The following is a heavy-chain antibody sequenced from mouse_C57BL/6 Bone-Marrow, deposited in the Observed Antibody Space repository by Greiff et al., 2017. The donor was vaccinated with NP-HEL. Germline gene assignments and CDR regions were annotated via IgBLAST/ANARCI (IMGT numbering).Heavy chain of an antibody. CDR2: FHPYNDDT. Sequence: VQLQESGAELVKPGASVKMSCKASGYTFTTYPIEWVKQNHGKSLEWIGNFHPYNDDTEYNEKFKNKATLTVEKSSSTVYLELSRLTSDDSSFYYCARWCNYWYYFDYCGQGTTLTVSS. D-gene: IGHD2-1*01. CDR3: ARWCNYWYYFDY. V-gene: IGHV1-47*01. CDR1: GYTFTTYP. J-gene: IGHJ2*01.